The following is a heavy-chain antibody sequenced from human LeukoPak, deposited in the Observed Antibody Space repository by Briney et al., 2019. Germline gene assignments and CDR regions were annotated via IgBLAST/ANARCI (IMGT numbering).Heavy chain of an antibody. CDR2: IYTSGST. V-gene: IGHV4-61*02. CDR1: GGSISSGSYY. J-gene: IGHJ4*02. Sequence: SETLSLTCTVSGGSISSGSYYWSWIRQPAGKGLEWIGRIYTSGSTNYNPSLKSRVTISIDTSKNQFSLKLSSVTAADTAVYYCATALSCDGYYFDYWGQGTLVTVSS. D-gene: IGHD5-24*01. CDR3: ATALSCDGYYFDY.